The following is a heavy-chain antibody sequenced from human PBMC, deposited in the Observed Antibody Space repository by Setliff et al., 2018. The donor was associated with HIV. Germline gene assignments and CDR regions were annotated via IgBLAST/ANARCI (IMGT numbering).Heavy chain of an antibody. Sequence: SETLSLTCTVSGGSISSSNYYWGWIRQPPGKGLEWIGSIYYSGSTNYNPSLKSRVTISVDTSKNQFSLKLSSVTAADTAVYYCARHLEYRGAYYYYYMDVWGKGTTVT. D-gene: IGHD2-2*02. CDR3: ARHLEYRGAYYYYYMDV. J-gene: IGHJ6*03. CDR2: IYYSGST. CDR1: GGSISSSNYY. V-gene: IGHV4-39*01.